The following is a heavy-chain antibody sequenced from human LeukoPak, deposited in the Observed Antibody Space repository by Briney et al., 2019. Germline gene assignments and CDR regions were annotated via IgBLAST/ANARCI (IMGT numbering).Heavy chain of an antibody. Sequence: SVKVSCKASGGTFSSYAISWVRQAPGQGLEWMGRIIPIFGIANYAQKFQGRVTITADKSTSTAYMELSSLRPEDTAVYYCASGIYSYGHQYYFDYWGQGTLVTVSS. CDR2: IIPIFGIA. D-gene: IGHD5-18*01. CDR1: GGTFSSYA. V-gene: IGHV1-69*04. J-gene: IGHJ4*02. CDR3: ASGIYSYGHQYYFDY.